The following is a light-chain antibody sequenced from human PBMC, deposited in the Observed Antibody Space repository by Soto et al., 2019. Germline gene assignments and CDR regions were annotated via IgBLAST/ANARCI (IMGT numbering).Light chain of an antibody. CDR3: CSYAGSSTFEV. CDR1: SSDVGSYNL. Sequence: QSALTQPASVSGSPGQSITISCTGTSSDVGSYNLVSWYQQHPGKAPKLMIYEGSKRPSGVSNRFSGSKSGNTASLTISGLQDEDEADYYCCSYAGSSTFEVFGTGTKVTVL. V-gene: IGLV2-23*03. CDR2: EGS. J-gene: IGLJ1*01.